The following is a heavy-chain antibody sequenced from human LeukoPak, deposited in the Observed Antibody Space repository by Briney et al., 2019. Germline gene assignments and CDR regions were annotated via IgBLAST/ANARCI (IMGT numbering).Heavy chain of an antibody. CDR1: GVSIRTYY. J-gene: IGHJ4*02. D-gene: IGHD4-17*01. V-gene: IGHV4-59*01. CDR3: ARGGDYEIDY. CDR2: IYRGST. Sequence: SETLSLTCTVSGVSIRTYYWNWILQPPGKGPEWIGYIYRGSTNYNPSFESRVTISVDTSKNQFSLKLSSVTAADTAVYYCARGGDYEIDYWGQGILVTVSS.